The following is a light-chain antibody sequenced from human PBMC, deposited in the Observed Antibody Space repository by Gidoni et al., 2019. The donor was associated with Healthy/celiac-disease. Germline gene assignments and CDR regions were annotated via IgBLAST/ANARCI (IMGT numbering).Light chain of an antibody. J-gene: IGKJ2*01. CDR2: AAS. CDR1: PSISSY. CDR3: QQSYSTPPVT. Sequence: DIQMTQSPSSLSASVGDRVTITCRASPSISSYLNLYQQKQWKAPNLLIYAASSLKSGDPSRFSGSGSGKDFTFTISSLQPEDFATYYCQQSYSTPPVTFGQGTKLEIK. V-gene: IGKV1-39*01.